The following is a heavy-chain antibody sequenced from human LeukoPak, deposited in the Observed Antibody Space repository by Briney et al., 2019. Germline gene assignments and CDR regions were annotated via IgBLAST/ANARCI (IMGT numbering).Heavy chain of an antibody. J-gene: IGHJ4*02. CDR2: LNWNGDNT. CDR3: AREEGPYFDC. V-gene: IGHV3-20*04. Sequence: GGSLRLSCAASGFTFHYHGMSWVRQVPGKGLEWVSALNWNGDNTGYADSVKGRFTISRDNAKKSLYLQMNSLTAEDTAYYYCAREEGPYFDCWGQGTLVTVSS. CDR1: GFTFHYHG.